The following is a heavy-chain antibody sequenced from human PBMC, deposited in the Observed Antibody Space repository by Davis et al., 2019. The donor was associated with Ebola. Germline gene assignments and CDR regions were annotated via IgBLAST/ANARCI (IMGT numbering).Heavy chain of an antibody. CDR1: GYTFTSYA. V-gene: IGHV1-3*01. D-gene: IGHD3-22*01. CDR2: INAGNGNT. J-gene: IGHJ4*02. Sequence: ASVKVSCKASGYTFTSYAMHWVRQAPGQRLEWMGWINAGNGNTKYSQKFQGRVTITRDTSASTAYMELSSLRSEDTAVYYCARGNTNVRDSSGYYYPPSIDYWGQGTLVTVSS. CDR3: ARGNTNVRDSSGYYYPPSIDY.